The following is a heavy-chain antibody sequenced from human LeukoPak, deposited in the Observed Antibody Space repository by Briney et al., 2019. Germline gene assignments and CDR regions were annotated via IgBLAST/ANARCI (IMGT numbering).Heavy chain of an antibody. D-gene: IGHD3-10*01. CDR1: GFTFSSYW. CDR2: INSDGSST. J-gene: IGHJ5*02. CDR3: ARVVWFGELHNWFDP. Sequence: GGSLRLSCAASGFTFSSYWMHWVRQAPGKGLVWVSRINSDGSSTSYADSVKGRFTISRDNAKNTLYLQMNSLRAEDTAVYYCARVVWFGELHNWFDPWGQGTLVTVSS. V-gene: IGHV3-74*01.